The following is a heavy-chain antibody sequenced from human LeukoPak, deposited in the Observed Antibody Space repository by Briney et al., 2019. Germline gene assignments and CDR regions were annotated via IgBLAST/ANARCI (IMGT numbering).Heavy chain of an antibody. CDR2: IYSDGTT. CDR3: AKDPRDHGYGWSWRYFDY. J-gene: IGHJ4*02. D-gene: IGHD5-18*01. Sequence: GGSLRLSCAASGFTVSSNYMIWVRQASGKGLECVSVIYSDGTTYYADSVKGRFTISRDNSKNTLYLQMNSLRAEDSAVYYCAKDPRDHGYGWSWRYFDYWGQGTLVTVSS. CDR1: GFTVSSNY. V-gene: IGHV3-66*01.